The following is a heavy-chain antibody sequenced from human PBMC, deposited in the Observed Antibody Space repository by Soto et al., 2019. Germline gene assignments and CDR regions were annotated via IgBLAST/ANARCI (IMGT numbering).Heavy chain of an antibody. V-gene: IGHV5-10-1*01. D-gene: IGHD2-21*02. Sequence: GESLKISCKGSGYSFTSYWISWVRQMPGKGLEWMGRIDPSDSYTNYSPSFQGHVTISADKSISTAYLQWSSLKASDTAVYYCAKVVVVTATGYYSGMDVWGQGTTVTVSS. J-gene: IGHJ6*02. CDR3: AKVVVVTATGYYSGMDV. CDR2: IDPSDSYT. CDR1: GYSFTSYW.